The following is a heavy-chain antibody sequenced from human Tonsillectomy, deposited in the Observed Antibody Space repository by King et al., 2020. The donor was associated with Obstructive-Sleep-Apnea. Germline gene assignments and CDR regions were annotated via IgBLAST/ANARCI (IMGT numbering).Heavy chain of an antibody. CDR1: GGSISSNY. V-gene: IGHV4-59*01. CDR2: FFYMGST. D-gene: IGHD3-3*01. J-gene: IGHJ4*02. Sequence: QLQESGPGLVKPSETLSLTCTVSGGSISSNYWSWIRQPPGRGLEWIGYFFYMGSTNYNPSLTSRVTISVDTSKNQFSLKLGSVTAADPAGYNCARFGDDFWSGYYTPFDYWGQGTLVTVSS. CDR3: ARFGDDFWSGYYTPFDY.